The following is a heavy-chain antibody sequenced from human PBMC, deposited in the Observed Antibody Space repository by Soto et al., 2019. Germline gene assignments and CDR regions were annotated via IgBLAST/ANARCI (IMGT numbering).Heavy chain of an antibody. CDR3: AKRGHLDLFYPGNYFDY. CDR1: GFTFSSYA. V-gene: IGHV3-23*01. D-gene: IGHD3-10*01. Sequence: VGSLRLSCAASGFTFSSYAMNWVRQAPGKGLEWVSLIGGGGDTTYYADSVKGRFSVSRDFSKNTLYLQMNSLRVEDTAVYFCAKRGHLDLFYPGNYFDYWGRGTLVTVSS. J-gene: IGHJ4*02. CDR2: IGGGGDTT.